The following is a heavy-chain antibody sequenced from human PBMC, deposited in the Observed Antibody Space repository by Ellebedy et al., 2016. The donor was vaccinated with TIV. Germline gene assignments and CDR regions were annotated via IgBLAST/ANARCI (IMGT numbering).Heavy chain of an antibody. V-gene: IGHV3-11*01. CDR2: ITNTDTTT. CDR1: GFSFSDYF. J-gene: IGHJ6*02. D-gene: IGHD3-9*01. Sequence: PGGSLRLSCTASGFSFSDYFMSWVRQAPGKGLEWLSYITNTDTTTSYADSVRGRFTVARDNARNSLYLQMNSLRADDTAVYYCARAREPGYFAYYYYGMDVWGQGTTVTVS. CDR3: ARAREPGYFAYYYYGMDV.